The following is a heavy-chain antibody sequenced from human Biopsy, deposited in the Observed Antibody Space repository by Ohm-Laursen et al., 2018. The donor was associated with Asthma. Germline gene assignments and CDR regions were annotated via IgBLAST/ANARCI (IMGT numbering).Heavy chain of an antibody. CDR1: GFNFHNYG. J-gene: IGHJ4*02. CDR2: ILFDGRKI. CDR3: AKDRVAGRSYYFDY. V-gene: IGHV3-30*18. D-gene: IGHD6-13*01. Sequence: SLRLSCVASGFNFHNYGMNWVRRAPGKGLEWVAQILFDGRKINYPDSVKGRFTISRDNSKNMVYLQMNSLRPEDTAVYYCAKDRVAGRSYYFDYWGQGSPVSVSS.